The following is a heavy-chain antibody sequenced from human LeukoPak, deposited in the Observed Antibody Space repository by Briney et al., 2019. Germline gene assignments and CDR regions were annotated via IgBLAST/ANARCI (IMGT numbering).Heavy chain of an antibody. Sequence: PSETLSLTCTVSGGSLSRYYWSWIRQPAGKGLEWIGRIYTSGSTNYNPSLKSRVTISVDKSKNQFSLKLSSVTAADTAVYYCARGADILTGSSSYYYYMDVWGKGTTVTVSS. V-gene: IGHV4-4*07. D-gene: IGHD3-9*01. CDR3: ARGADILTGSSSYYYYMDV. CDR1: GGSLSRYY. CDR2: IYTSGST. J-gene: IGHJ6*03.